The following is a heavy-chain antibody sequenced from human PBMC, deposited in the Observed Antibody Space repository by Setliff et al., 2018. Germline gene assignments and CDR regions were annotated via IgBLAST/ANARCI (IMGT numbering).Heavy chain of an antibody. CDR3: ARGDVYSGSYYHFDY. D-gene: IGHD1-26*01. CDR2: INAGNGNT. CDR1: GDTSTTYA. J-gene: IGHJ4*02. Sequence: ASVKVSCKASGDTSTTYAIHWVRQAPGQGLEWMGWINAGNGNTRYSQNFQGRVTITRDTSASTAYMELSSLTSEDTAIYYCARGDVYSGSYYHFDYWGQGTLFTVSS. V-gene: IGHV1-3*01.